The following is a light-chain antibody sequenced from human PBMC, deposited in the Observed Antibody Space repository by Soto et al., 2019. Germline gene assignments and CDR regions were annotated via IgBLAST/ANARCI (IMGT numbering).Light chain of an antibody. CDR2: EDI. Sequence: QSALTQPPSASGSPGQSVTISCTGTRSDVGGYNYVSWYQQYPGKAPKLIIYEDIKRLSGVPDRFSGSKSGNTASLTVSGLQADDEAVYHCSSYAGSNNLVLFGGGTKVTVL. CDR1: RSDVGGYNY. J-gene: IGLJ2*01. V-gene: IGLV2-8*01. CDR3: SSYAGSNNLVL.